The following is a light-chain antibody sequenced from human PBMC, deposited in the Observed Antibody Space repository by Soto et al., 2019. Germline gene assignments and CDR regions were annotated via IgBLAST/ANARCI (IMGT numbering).Light chain of an antibody. Sequence: DIQMTQSPSSLSASVGDRVTITCRASQSISSYLNWYQQTPGKAPNLLIYAASSLQSGVPSRFSGSGSGKDFTLTISSLQPEDFESYYCQKTYNTPLIFGGGTKVEIK. CDR1: QSISSY. J-gene: IGKJ4*01. CDR3: QKTYNTPLI. V-gene: IGKV1-39*01. CDR2: AAS.